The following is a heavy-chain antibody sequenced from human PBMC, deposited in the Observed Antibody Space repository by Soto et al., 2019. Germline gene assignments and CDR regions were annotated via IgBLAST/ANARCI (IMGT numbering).Heavy chain of an antibody. CDR1: GGSFSGYY. J-gene: IGHJ5*02. Sequence: QVQLQQWGAGLLKPSETLSLTCAVYGGSFSGYYWSWIRQPPGKGLEWIGEINHSGSTNYNPSLKSRVTISVDTSKNQFSLKLSSVTAADTAVYYCARSYCSSTSCYSWFDPGGQGTLVTVSS. D-gene: IGHD2-2*01. CDR2: INHSGST. V-gene: IGHV4-34*01. CDR3: ARSYCSSTSCYSWFDP.